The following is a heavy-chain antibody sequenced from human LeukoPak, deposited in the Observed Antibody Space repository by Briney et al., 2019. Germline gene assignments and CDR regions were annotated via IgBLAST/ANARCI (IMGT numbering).Heavy chain of an antibody. J-gene: IGHJ4*02. D-gene: IGHD2-2*01. CDR1: GYTFTDYY. Sequence: ASVKVSCKASGYTFTDYYMHWVRQAPGQGLEWMGWINPNSGGTYSAQKFRGWVTMTRDTSISTAYMELSRLTSDDTAVYYCARANALHCSSTSCLFDYWGQGTLVTVSS. V-gene: IGHV1-2*04. CDR2: INPNSGGT. CDR3: ARANALHCSSTSCLFDY.